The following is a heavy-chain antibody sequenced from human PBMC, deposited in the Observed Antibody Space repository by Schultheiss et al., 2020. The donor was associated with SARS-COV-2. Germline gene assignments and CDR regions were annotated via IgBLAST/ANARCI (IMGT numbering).Heavy chain of an antibody. Sequence: GESLKISCAASGFTFSSYSMNWVRQAPGKGLEWVAVISYDGSNKYYADSVKGRFTISRDNAKNSLYLQMNSLRAEDTAVYYCVRDYDSSGYNFDYWGQGTLVTVSS. CDR3: VRDYDSSGYNFDY. CDR1: GFTFSSYS. CDR2: ISYDGSNK. D-gene: IGHD3-22*01. J-gene: IGHJ4*02. V-gene: IGHV3-30*03.